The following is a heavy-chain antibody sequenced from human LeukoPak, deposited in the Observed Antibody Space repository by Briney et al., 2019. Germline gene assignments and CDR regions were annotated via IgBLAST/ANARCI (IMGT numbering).Heavy chain of an antibody. CDR3: ARGPYGDYIDAFDY. Sequence: GGSLRLSCAASGFPFSTYSMNWVRQAPGKGLEWVSYISDSSRKIYYADSVKGRFTISRDDAKNSLYLQMNSLRAEDTAVYYCARGPYGDYIDAFDYWGQGTLVTVSS. CDR2: ISDSSRKI. J-gene: IGHJ4*02. V-gene: IGHV3-48*01. CDR1: GFPFSTYS. D-gene: IGHD4-17*01.